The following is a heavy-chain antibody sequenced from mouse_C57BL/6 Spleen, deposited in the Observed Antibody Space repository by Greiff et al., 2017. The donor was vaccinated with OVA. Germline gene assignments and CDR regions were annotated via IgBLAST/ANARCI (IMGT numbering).Heavy chain of an antibody. CDR3: SRSGRTAPSYAIDY. CDR2: IEPEDGET. D-gene: IGHD3-1*01. J-gene: IGHJ4*01. Sequence: EVQLKESGAELVKPGASVKLSCTASGFYIQDYYMHWVKQRTEQVLEWIGRIEPEDGETKYAPQFQGKATITADTSSNTAYLQLSCLTSEYTAVYYCSRSGRTAPSYAIDYWGQGASVPVSS. V-gene: IGHV14-2*01. CDR1: GFYIQDYY.